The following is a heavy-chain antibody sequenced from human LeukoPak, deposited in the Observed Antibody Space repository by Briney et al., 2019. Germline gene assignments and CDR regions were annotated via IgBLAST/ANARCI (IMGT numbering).Heavy chain of an antibody. CDR3: AREQNRIAAAGLFDY. CDR2: IWYDGSNK. J-gene: IGHJ4*02. Sequence: PGGSLRLSCAASGFTFSSYGMHWVRQAPGKGLEWVAVIWYDGSNKYYADSVKGRFTISRDNSKNTLYLRMNSLRAEDTAVYYCAREQNRIAAAGLFDYWGQGTLVTVPS. V-gene: IGHV3-33*01. D-gene: IGHD6-13*01. CDR1: GFTFSSYG.